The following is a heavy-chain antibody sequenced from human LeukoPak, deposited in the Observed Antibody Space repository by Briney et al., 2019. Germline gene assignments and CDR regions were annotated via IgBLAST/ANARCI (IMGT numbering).Heavy chain of an antibody. CDR3: ARDKENSGSYDY. CDR1: GYTLTGYY. D-gene: IGHD1-26*01. Sequence: VASVKVSYKASGYTLTGYYMHWVRQAPGQGLEWMGWINPNSGGTNYAQRFQGRVTMTRDTSISTAYMELSRLRSDDTAVYYCARDKENSGSYDYWGQGTLVTVSS. J-gene: IGHJ4*02. V-gene: IGHV1-2*02. CDR2: INPNSGGT.